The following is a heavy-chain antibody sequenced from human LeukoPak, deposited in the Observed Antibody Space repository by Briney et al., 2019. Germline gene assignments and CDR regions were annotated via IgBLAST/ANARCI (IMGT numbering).Heavy chain of an antibody. CDR3: ARDRSSSGGLGDFDY. CDR1: GFTVSSNY. CDR2: IYSGGST. Sequence: GGSLRLSCAASGFTVSSNYMSWVRQAPGKGLEWVSVIYSGGSTYYADSVKGRFTISRDNSKNTLYLQMNSPRAEDTAVYYCARDRSSSGGLGDFDYWGQGTLVTVSS. V-gene: IGHV3-66*01. J-gene: IGHJ4*02. D-gene: IGHD2-2*01.